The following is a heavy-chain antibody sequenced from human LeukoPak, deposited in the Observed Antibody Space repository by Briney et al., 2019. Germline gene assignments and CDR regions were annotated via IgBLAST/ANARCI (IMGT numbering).Heavy chain of an antibody. V-gene: IGHV4-59*12. CDR3: ARERGYYYYYGMDV. CDR2: IYYSGST. CDR1: GGSISSYY. Sequence: PSETLSLTCTVSGGSISSYYWSWIRQPPGKGLEWIGYIYYSGSTNYNPSLKSRVTISVDTSKNQFSLKLSSVTAADTAVYYCARERGYYYYYGMDVWGQGTTVTVSS. D-gene: IGHD3-10*01. J-gene: IGHJ6*02.